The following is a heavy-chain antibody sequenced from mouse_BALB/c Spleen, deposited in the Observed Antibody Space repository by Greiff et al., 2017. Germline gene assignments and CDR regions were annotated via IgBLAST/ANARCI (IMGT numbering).Heavy chain of an antibody. CDR3: ARGGGTGWAMDY. V-gene: IGHV1S29*02. Sequence: EVKLQESGPELVKPGASVKISCKASGYTFTDYNMHWVKQSHGKSLEWIGYIYPYNGGTGYNQKFKSKATLTVDNSSSTAYMELRSLTSEDSAVYYCARGGGTGWAMDYWGQGTSVTVSS. CDR2: IYPYNGGT. D-gene: IGHD3-3*01. J-gene: IGHJ4*01. CDR1: GYTFTDYN.